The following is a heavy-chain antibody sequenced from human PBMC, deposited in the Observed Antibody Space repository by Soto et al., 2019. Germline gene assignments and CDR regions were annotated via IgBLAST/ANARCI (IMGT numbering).Heavy chain of an antibody. CDR3: ARDQGILTGYDYFDY. J-gene: IGHJ4*02. Sequence: ASVKVSCKASGYSFTSYGISWVRQAPGQGLEWMGWISAYNGNTNYAQKLQGRVTMTTGTSTSTAYMELRSLRSDDTAVYYCARDQGILTGYDYFDYWGQGTLVTVSS. CDR2: ISAYNGNT. V-gene: IGHV1-18*04. CDR1: GYSFTSYG. D-gene: IGHD3-9*01.